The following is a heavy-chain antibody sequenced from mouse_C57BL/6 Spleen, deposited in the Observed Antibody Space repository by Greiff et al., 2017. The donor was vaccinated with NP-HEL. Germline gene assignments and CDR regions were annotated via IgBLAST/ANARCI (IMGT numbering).Heavy chain of an antibody. Sequence: QVQLQQPGAELVRPGSSVKLSCKASGYTFTSYWMHWVKQRPIQGLEWIGNIDPSDSETHYNQKFKDKATLTVDKSSSTAYMQLSSLTSEDSAVYYCAREGGHYGKGDYWGQGSTLTVSS. CDR3: AREGGHYGKGDY. V-gene: IGHV1-52*01. D-gene: IGHD2-1*01. J-gene: IGHJ2*01. CDR2: IDPSDSET. CDR1: GYTFTSYW.